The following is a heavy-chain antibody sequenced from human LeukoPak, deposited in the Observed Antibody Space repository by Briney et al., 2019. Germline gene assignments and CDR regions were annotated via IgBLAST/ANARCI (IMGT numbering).Heavy chain of an antibody. Sequence: GGSLRLSCAASGFTFSSYGMHWVRQAPGKGLEWVAVISYDGSNKYYADSVKGRFTISRDNAKNSLYLQMNSLRAEDTAVYYCARISGWDFWWYYMDVWGKGTTVTISS. CDR3: ARISGWDFWWYYMDV. J-gene: IGHJ6*03. V-gene: IGHV3-30*03. CDR1: GFTFSSYG. D-gene: IGHD6-19*01. CDR2: ISYDGSNK.